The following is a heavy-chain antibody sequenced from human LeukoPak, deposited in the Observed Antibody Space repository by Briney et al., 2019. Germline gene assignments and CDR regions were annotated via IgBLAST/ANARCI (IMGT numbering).Heavy chain of an antibody. CDR2: IYTSGST. J-gene: IGHJ6*02. CDR3: SRAAADYYYYYGMDV. D-gene: IGHD2-2*01. V-gene: IGHV4-61*02. Sequence: SETLSLTCTVSGGSISSGSYYWSWILQPAGKGLEWIGRIYTSGSTNYNPSLKSRVTISVDTSKNQFSLKLSSVTAADTAVYYCSRAAADYYYYYGMDVWGQGTTVTVSS. CDR1: GGSISSGSYY.